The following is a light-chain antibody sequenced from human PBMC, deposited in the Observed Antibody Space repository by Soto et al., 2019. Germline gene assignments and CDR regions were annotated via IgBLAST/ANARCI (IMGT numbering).Light chain of an antibody. J-gene: IGKJ1*01. CDR1: QSAISN. CDR3: HQRQSWPRT. CDR2: DAS. V-gene: IGKV3-15*01. Sequence: EIVMTQSPATLSVSPGERVALSCRASQSAISNLAWYQQKPGQTPRLLIYDASTRATDIPARFSGSGSGTDFTLTISDVQPEDFAVYYCHQRQSWPRTFGQGTKVDIK.